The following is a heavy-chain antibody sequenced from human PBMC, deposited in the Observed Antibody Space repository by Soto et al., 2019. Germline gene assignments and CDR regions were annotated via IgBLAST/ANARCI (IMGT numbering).Heavy chain of an antibody. V-gene: IGHV3-53*01. Sequence: GGSLRLSCAASGFTVSSNYMSWVRQAPGKGLEWVSVIYSGGSTYYADSVKGRFTISRDNSKNTLYLQMNSLRAEDTAVYYCARSSRPYYYDSSGFSGHAPYYYYYGMDVWGQGTTVTVSS. D-gene: IGHD3-22*01. CDR3: ARSSRPYYYDSSGFSGHAPYYYYYGMDV. CDR1: GFTVSSNY. CDR2: IYSGGST. J-gene: IGHJ6*02.